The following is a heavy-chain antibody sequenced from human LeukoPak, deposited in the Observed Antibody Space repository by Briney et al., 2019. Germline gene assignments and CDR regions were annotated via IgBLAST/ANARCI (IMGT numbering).Heavy chain of an antibody. Sequence: PGGSLRLSCAASGFTFSSYWMSWVRQAPGKGLEWVANIKQDGSEKYYVDSVKGQFTISRDNAKNSLYLQMNSLRAEDTAVYYCARRAGDYSHPYDYWGQGTLVTVSS. CDR1: GFTFSSYW. CDR3: ARRAGDYSHPYDY. CDR2: IKQDGSEK. D-gene: IGHD3-22*01. V-gene: IGHV3-7*03. J-gene: IGHJ4*02.